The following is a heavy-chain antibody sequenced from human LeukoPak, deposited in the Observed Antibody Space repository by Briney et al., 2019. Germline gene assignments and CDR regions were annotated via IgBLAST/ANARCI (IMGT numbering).Heavy chain of an antibody. V-gene: IGHV4-4*07. CDR3: AGRYSGYADY. CDR2: ISPSGST. CDR1: GGSISSSY. Sequence: PSETLSLTCTVSGGSISSSYWTWIRQPAGRGLEWIGRISPSGSTNYNPSLKSRATMSVDTSQNQFSLKLSSVTAADTVVYYCAGRYSGYADYWGQGTLVTVSS. J-gene: IGHJ4*02. D-gene: IGHD5-12*01.